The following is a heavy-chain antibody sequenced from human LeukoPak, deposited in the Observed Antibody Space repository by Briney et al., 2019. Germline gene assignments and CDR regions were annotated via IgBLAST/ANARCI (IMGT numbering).Heavy chain of an antibody. D-gene: IGHD4-23*01. J-gene: IGHJ6*03. Sequence: GGSLRLSCAASGFTFSSYWTSWVRQAPGKGLEWVANIKQDGSEKYYVDSVKGRFTISRDNAKNSLYLQMNSLRAEGTAVYYCARDYGGNSNYYYYMDVWGKGTTVTVSS. CDR3: ARDYGGNSNYYYYMDV. CDR2: IKQDGSEK. CDR1: GFTFSSYW. V-gene: IGHV3-7*01.